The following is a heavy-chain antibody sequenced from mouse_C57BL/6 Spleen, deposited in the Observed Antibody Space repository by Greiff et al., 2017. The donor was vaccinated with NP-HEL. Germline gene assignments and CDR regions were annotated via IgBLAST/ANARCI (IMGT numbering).Heavy chain of an antibody. CDR3: VSGYGGGWFAY. D-gene: IGHD1-2*01. CDR2: IRSKSNNYAT. CDR1: GFSFNTYA. Sequence: EVQLVESGGGLVQPKGSLKLSCAASGFSFNTYAMNWVRQAPGKGLEWVARIRSKSNNYATYYADSGKDRFTISKDDSESMLYLQMNNLKTEDTAMYYCVSGYGGGWFAYWGQGTLVTVSA. V-gene: IGHV10-1*01. J-gene: IGHJ3*01.